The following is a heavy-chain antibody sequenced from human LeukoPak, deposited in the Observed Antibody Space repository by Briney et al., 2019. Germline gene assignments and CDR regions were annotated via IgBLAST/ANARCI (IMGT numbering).Heavy chain of an antibody. CDR1: GGSISSSSYY. V-gene: IGHV4-61*01. Sequence: PSETLSLTYTVSGGSISSSSYYWSWVRQPPGKGLEWVGYIYYSGSTNYNPSLKSRVTISVDTSKNQFSLKLSSVTAADTAVYYCARDSVYSGSSLDYWGQGTLVTVSS. J-gene: IGHJ4*02. D-gene: IGHD1-26*01. CDR3: ARDSVYSGSSLDY. CDR2: IYYSGST.